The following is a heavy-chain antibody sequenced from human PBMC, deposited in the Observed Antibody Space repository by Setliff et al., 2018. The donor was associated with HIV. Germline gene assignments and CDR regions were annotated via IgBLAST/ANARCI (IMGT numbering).Heavy chain of an antibody. CDR1: GGTFGGSSA. J-gene: IGHJ4*02. CDR3: ARSGYFDSSAEF. V-gene: IGHV1-69*06. D-gene: IGHD3-9*01. CDR2: VVPVFNTV. Sequence: SVKVSCKTSGGTFGGSSAINWVRQAPGQGLEWMGRVVPVFNTVNYAQLFQDRITISADKSTCTAYMELSNLRSNDTAVYYCARSGYFDSSAEFWGQGTLVTVSS.